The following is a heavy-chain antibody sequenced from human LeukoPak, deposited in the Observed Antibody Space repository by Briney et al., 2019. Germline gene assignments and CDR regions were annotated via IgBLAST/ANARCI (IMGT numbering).Heavy chain of an antibody. D-gene: IGHD4-17*01. CDR3: AKDRGFRRTTVSYYYYYGMDV. J-gene: IGHJ6*02. V-gene: IGHV3-30*18. CDR2: ISYDGSNK. Sequence: GGSLRLSCAASGXTFSSYGMHWVRQAPGKGLEWVAVISYDGSNKYYADSVKGRFTISRDNSKNTLYLQMNSLRAEDTAVYYCAKDRGFRRTTVSYYYYYGMDVWGQGTTVTVSS. CDR1: GXTFSSYG.